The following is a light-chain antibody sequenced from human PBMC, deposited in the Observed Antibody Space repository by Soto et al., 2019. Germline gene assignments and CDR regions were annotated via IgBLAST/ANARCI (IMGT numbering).Light chain of an antibody. CDR3: QQYYSSPLT. V-gene: IGKV4-1*01. CDR2: WAS. J-gene: IGKJ4*01. CDR1: QSVLYSSNNKNY. Sequence: DIVMTQSPDSLAVSLGERATINCKSSQSVLYSSNNKNYLAWYQQKPGQPPELLIYWASTRESGVPDRFSGSGSGTDLTLTISSLQAEDVAVYYCQQYYSSPLTFGGGTKVEIK.